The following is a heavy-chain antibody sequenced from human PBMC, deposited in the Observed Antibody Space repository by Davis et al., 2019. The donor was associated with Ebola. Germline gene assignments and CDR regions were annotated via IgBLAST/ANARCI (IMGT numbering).Heavy chain of an antibody. V-gene: IGHV1-3*01. Sequence: ASVKVSCKASGYTFTNYAMHWVRQAPGQSLEWMGWINAGNGNTKYSQTFQGRVTITRDTSANTAYMELSSLRSEDTAVYYCAVGLIGSVSPTGDYWGQGTLVTVSS. CDR1: GYTFTNYA. D-gene: IGHD5/OR15-5a*01. CDR2: INAGNGNT. CDR3: AVGLIGSVSPTGDY. J-gene: IGHJ4*02.